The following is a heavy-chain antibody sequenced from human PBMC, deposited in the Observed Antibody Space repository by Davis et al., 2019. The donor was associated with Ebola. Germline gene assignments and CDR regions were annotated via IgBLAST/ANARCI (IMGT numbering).Heavy chain of an antibody. CDR3: ARTDYYDSSGYHY. D-gene: IGHD3-22*01. Sequence: GGSLRLSCAASGFSFSRYGMHWVRQAPGKGLEWVAVIWYDGSNKYYADSVKGRFTISRDNSKNTLYLQMNSLRAEDTAVYYCARTDYYDSSGYHYWGQGTLVTVSS. CDR1: GFSFSRYG. CDR2: IWYDGSNK. V-gene: IGHV3-33*01. J-gene: IGHJ4*02.